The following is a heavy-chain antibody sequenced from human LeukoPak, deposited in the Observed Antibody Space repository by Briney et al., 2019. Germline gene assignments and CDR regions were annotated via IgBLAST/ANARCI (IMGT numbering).Heavy chain of an antibody. V-gene: IGHV3-30*18. D-gene: IGHD3-10*01. CDR2: TSFDGSSK. CDR3: AKDRGFSFASGSSELEY. J-gene: IGHJ4*02. Sequence: GGSLRLSCGASGFTFSNYGMHWVRQAPGKGLEWVAVTSFDGSSKYYAASVKGRFTISRDNSKNTLYLQTNSLRPEDTAVYYCAKDRGFSFASGSSELEYWGQGTLVTVSS. CDR1: GFTFSNYG.